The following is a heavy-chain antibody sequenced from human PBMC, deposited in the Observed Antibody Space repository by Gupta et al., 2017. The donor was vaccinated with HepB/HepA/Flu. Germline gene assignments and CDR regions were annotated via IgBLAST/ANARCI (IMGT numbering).Heavy chain of an antibody. Sequence: QVQLVQSGAEVKKPGASVKVSCKASGYTFTSYGLSWVRQAPGQGLEWMGWISAYNGNTNYAQKLQGRVTMTTDTSTSTAYMELRSLRSDDTAVYYCAREPTLSSSWNNLRGWFDPWGQGTLVTVSS. V-gene: IGHV1-18*01. CDR2: ISAYNGNT. D-gene: IGHD6-13*01. J-gene: IGHJ5*02. CDR3: AREPTLSSSWNNLRGWFDP. CDR1: GYTFTSYG.